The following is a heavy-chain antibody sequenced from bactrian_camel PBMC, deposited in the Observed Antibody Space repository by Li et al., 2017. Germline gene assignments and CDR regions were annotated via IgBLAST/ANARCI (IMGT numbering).Heavy chain of an antibody. J-gene: IGHJ4*01. V-gene: IGHV3S31*01. D-gene: IGHD2*01. CDR3: AIVWRSCTTT. Sequence: VQLVESGGGLVQPGGSLNLSCATSGFPFERHAMFWVRQAPGKEREGVAAHYTGTATTYVADSVKGRLAISKDNTKNTLYLQMNSLKPEDTAMYYCAIVWRSCTTTGARGPRSPSP. CDR1: GFPFERHA. CDR2: HYTGTATT.